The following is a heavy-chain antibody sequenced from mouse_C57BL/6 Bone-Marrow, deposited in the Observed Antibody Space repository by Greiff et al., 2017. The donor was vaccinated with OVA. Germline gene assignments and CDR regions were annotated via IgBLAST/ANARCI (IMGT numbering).Heavy chain of an antibody. CDR3: ARKGSIWMDY. CDR2: INPSSGYT. CDR1: GYTFTSYT. J-gene: IGHJ4*01. Sequence: QVQLKESGAELARPGASVKMSCKASGYTFTSYTMHWVKQRPGQGLEWIGYINPSSGYTKYNQKFKDKATLTADKSSSTAYMQLSSLTSEDSAVYYCARKGSIWMDYWGQGTSVTVSS. D-gene: IGHD1-1*02. V-gene: IGHV1-4*01.